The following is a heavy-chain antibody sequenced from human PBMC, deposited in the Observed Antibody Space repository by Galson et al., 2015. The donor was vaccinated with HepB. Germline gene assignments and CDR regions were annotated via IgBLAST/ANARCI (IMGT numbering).Heavy chain of an antibody. CDR2: ISAYNGNT. Sequence: SVKVSCKASGYTFTSYGISWVRQAPGQGLEWMGWISAYNGNTNYAQKLQGRVTMTTDTSTSTAYMELRSLRSDDTAVYYCARDTPHLVVAAIHDAFDIWGQGTMVTVSS. J-gene: IGHJ3*02. V-gene: IGHV1-18*04. CDR3: ARDTPHLVVAAIHDAFDI. CDR1: GYTFTSYG. D-gene: IGHD2-15*01.